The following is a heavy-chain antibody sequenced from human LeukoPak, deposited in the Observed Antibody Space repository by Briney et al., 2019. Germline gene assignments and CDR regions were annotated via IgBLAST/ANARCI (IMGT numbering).Heavy chain of an antibody. CDR2: ISGSGGST. CDR1: GFTFSSYA. J-gene: IGHJ4*02. Sequence: GGSLRLSCAASGFTFSSYAMSWVRQAPGKGLEWVSAISGSGGSTYYADSVKGRFTISRDNSKKTLYLQMNSLRAEDTAVYYCARPYSSGWYGDFDYWGQGTLVTVSS. CDR3: ARPYSSGWYGDFDY. D-gene: IGHD6-19*01. V-gene: IGHV3-23*01.